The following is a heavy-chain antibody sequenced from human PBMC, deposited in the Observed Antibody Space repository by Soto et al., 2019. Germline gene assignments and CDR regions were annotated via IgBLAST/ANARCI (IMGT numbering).Heavy chain of an antibody. CDR2: INSDGSST. J-gene: IGHJ3*02. CDR3: ARERSRQYYDFWSGYYGAFDI. V-gene: IGHV3-74*01. CDR1: GFTFSSYW. Sequence: GGSLRLSCAASGFTFSSYWMHWVRQAPGKGLVWVSRINSDGSSTSYADSVKGRFTISRDNAKNTLYLQMNSLRAEDTAVYYCARERSRQYYDFWSGYYGAFDIWGQGTMVTVSS. D-gene: IGHD3-3*01.